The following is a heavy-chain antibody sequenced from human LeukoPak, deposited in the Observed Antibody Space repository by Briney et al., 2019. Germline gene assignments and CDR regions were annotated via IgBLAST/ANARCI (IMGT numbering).Heavy chain of an antibody. CDR3: AREMDYYDSSGYYPTSYYYYMDV. CDR1: GYTFTSYG. CDR2: ISAYNGNT. D-gene: IGHD3-22*01. J-gene: IGHJ6*03. Sequence: ASVKVSCKASGYTFTSYGISWVRQAPGQGLEWMGWISAYNGNTNYAQKLQGRVTMTTDTSTSTAYMELRSLRSDDTAVYYCAREMDYYDSSGYYPTSYYYYMDVWGKGTTVTVSS. V-gene: IGHV1-18*01.